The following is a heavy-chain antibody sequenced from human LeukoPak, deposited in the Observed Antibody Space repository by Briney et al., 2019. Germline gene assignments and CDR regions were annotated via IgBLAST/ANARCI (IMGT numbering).Heavy chain of an antibody. CDR1: GYTFTSYG. CDR2: ISAYNGNT. D-gene: IGHD6-13*01. Sequence: ASVKVSCKASGYTFTSYGIIWVRQAPGKGLEWMGWISAYNGNTNYAQKLQGRVTMTTDTSTSTAYMELRSLRSDDTAVYYCARGSSSWYFGYFDYWGQGTLVTVSS. CDR3: ARGSSSWYFGYFDY. J-gene: IGHJ4*02. V-gene: IGHV1-18*01.